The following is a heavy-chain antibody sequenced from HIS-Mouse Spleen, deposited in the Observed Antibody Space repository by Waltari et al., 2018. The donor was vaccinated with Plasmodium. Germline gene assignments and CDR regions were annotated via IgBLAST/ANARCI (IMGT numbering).Heavy chain of an antibody. CDR2: ISYDGSNK. CDR3: AKDRRSSSWYVDY. CDR1: GFTFSSYG. J-gene: IGHJ4*02. D-gene: IGHD6-13*01. Sequence: QVQLVESGGGVVQPGRSLRLSCAASGFTFSSYGMHWLRQAPGKGLELVAVISYDGSNKYYADSVKGRFTISRDNSKNTLYLQMNSLRAEDTAVYYCAKDRRSSSWYVDYWGQGTLVTVSS. V-gene: IGHV3-30*18.